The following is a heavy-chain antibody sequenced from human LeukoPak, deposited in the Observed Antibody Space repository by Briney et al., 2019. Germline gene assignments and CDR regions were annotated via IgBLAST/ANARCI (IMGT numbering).Heavy chain of an antibody. CDR2: ISSNGGST. CDR1: GFTFSSYA. CDR3: ARDRVAGNYCFDY. Sequence: PGGSLRLSCAASGFTFSSYAMHWVRQAPGKGLEYVSAISSNGGSTYYANSVKGRFTISRDNSKNTLYLQMGSLRAEDMAVYYCARDRVAGNYCFDYWGQGTLVTVSS. D-gene: IGHD6-19*01. J-gene: IGHJ4*02. V-gene: IGHV3-64*01.